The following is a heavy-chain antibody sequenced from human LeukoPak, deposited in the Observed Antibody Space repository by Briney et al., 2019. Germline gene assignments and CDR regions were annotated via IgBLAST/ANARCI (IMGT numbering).Heavy chain of an antibody. V-gene: IGHV3-30*01. CDR1: EFTFSHFA. D-gene: IGHD5-24*01. J-gene: IGHJ4*02. CDR3: TRDAYNFNDFDY. Sequence: GGSLRLSCAVSEFTFSHFAMHWVRQAPGKGLEWVAVVSSHGNDGYYADSVKGRFTISRDNSKNTLYLQIDSLRAEDTAIYYCTRDAYNFNDFDYWGQGTLVTVSS. CDR2: VSSHGNDG.